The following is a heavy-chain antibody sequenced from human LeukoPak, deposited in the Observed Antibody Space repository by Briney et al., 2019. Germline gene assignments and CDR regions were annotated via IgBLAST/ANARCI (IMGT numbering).Heavy chain of an antibody. Sequence: GGSLRLSCVASGFSFHEYGMSWVRQVPGKGLEWVSSINGYGRTTGYADSVKGRFTISRDNSKNTLYLQMNSLRAEDTAVYYCAKDRPYCSSTSCPDYWGQGTLVTVSS. CDR1: GFSFHEYG. D-gene: IGHD2-2*01. V-gene: IGHV3-20*04. CDR3: AKDRPYCSSTSCPDY. CDR2: INGYGRTT. J-gene: IGHJ4*02.